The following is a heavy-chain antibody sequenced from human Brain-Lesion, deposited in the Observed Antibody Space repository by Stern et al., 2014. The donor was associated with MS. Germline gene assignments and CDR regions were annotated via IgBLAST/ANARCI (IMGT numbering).Heavy chain of an antibody. CDR3: ARDQRGITIFGVVTDYYYLGMDV. J-gene: IGHJ6*02. CDR2: LNPNTGGP. CDR1: GYIFTGYY. D-gene: IGHD3-3*01. V-gene: IGHV1-2*02. Sequence: QMQLVQSGAEVKKPGASVKVSCKTSGYIFTGYYIHWVRQAPGQGLEGMAWLNPNTGGPTYAQKVQGRVTMSRDTSISTAYVELSSLTSDDTAVYYCARDQRGITIFGVVTDYYYLGMDVWGQGTTVTVSS.